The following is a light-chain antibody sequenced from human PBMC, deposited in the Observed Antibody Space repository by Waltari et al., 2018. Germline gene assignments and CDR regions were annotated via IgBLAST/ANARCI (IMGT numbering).Light chain of an antibody. CDR2: GVN. V-gene: IGLV1-40*01. J-gene: IGLJ2*01. CDR3: QSYDPSLSVV. CDR1: GSTIGAGYD. Sequence: QPVLTQPPSVSGAPGQRVSIPCTGSGSTIGAGYDLHWYQQLPGKAPKLLSYGVNTRPLGVPDRFSGSLSGTSAYLAIAGLQADDEADYYCQSYDPSLSVVFGGGTRLTVL.